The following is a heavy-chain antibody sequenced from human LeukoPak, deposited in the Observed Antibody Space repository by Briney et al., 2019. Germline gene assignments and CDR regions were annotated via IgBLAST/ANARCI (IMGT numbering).Heavy chain of an antibody. Sequence: GGSLRLSCVGCGFTVSINYMSWVRQAPGKGLEWVSFVDPDGVTSYADSVKGRFTISRDNSKNILYLKLTTLRAEDTAIYYCTKGTFDHWGQGTLVTVSS. CDR2: VDPDGVT. CDR1: GFTVSINY. V-gene: IGHV3-53*01. CDR3: TKGTFDH. J-gene: IGHJ3*01.